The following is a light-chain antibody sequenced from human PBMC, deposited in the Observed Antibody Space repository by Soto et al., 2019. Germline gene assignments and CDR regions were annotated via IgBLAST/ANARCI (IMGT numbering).Light chain of an antibody. Sequence: QSALTQPASVSGSPGQSITISCTGTSSDVGSYNLVSWYQQHPGKAPKLMIYEGSKRPSGVSNRFSCSKSGNTASLTISGLQAEDEADYYCSSYARNRDVVFGGGTKLTVL. CDR2: EGS. CDR3: SSYARNRDVV. V-gene: IGLV2-23*01. J-gene: IGLJ2*01. CDR1: SSDVGSYNL.